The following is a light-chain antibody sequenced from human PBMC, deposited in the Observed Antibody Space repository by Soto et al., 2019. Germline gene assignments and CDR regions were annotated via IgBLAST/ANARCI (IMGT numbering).Light chain of an antibody. Sequence: DIQMPQSPSSLSASVGDRVTITCQASQEISNYLNWYQQKAGEAPKLLLYDASNLETGVPSRFSGSGSGTDFTLTISSLQPEDISTYYCQHYDNIPRTFGQGTKVEIK. J-gene: IGKJ1*01. CDR2: DAS. CDR3: QHYDNIPRT. CDR1: QEISNY. V-gene: IGKV1-33*01.